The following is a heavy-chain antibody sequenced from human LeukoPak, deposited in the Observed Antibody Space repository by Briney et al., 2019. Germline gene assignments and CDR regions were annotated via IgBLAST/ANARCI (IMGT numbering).Heavy chain of an antibody. V-gene: IGHV4-39*01. J-gene: IGHJ4*02. D-gene: IGHD4-17*01. Sequence: SETLSLTCTVSGRSISSNTGYWGWIRQPPGKGLEWIGSIHFSGRTYYNPSLKSRVTISVDTSKNLFSLNLSSVTAADTAVYYCARTWTTETYYFDYGGQGTLVTVSS. CDR1: GRSISSNTGY. CDR3: ARTWTTETYYFDY. CDR2: IHFSGRT.